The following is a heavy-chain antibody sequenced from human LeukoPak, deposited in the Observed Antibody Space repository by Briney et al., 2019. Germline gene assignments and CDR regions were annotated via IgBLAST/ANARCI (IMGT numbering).Heavy chain of an antibody. V-gene: IGHV3-43*02. CDR3: AKGLMGSGYYNWFDT. CDR2: ISGDGGST. D-gene: IGHD3-3*01. J-gene: IGHJ5*02. Sequence: GGSLRLSCAASGFTFDDYAMHWVRQAPGKGLEWVSLISGDGGSTYYADSVKGRFTISRDNSKNSLYLQMNSLRTKDTAFYYCAKGLMGSGYYNWFDTWGQGTLVIVSS. CDR1: GFTFDDYA.